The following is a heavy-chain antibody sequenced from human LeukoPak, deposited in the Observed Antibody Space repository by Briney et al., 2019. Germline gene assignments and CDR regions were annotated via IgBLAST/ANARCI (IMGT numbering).Heavy chain of an antibody. Sequence: PGGSLRLSFAASGSLLKDNYMHWLRQAPGKGLEWVSVLYTGCSTYYADSGKGRFTISRDNSKNTLYLQMNSLGDEDTAVYYCARGHTSMGRTFDYWGQGTLVTVSS. CDR3: ARGHTSMGRTFDY. CDR2: LYTGCST. J-gene: IGHJ4*02. D-gene: IGHD5-18*01. CDR1: GSLLKDNY. V-gene: IGHV3-53*01.